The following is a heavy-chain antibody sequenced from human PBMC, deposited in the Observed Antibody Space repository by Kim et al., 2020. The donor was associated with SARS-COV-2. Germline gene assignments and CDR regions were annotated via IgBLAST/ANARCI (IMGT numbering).Heavy chain of an antibody. J-gene: IGHJ4*02. CDR2: INTSDGIT. Sequence: SLKVSCKSSAYTFTSYFMHWVRQAPGQGLEWMGIINTSDGITNYAQKFQGRVTMTRDTSTSTVYMELSSLRSEDTAVYYCTKYSGRNPFDYWGQGTLVTVSS. V-gene: IGHV1-46*01. D-gene: IGHD1-26*01. CDR1: AYTFTSYF. CDR3: TKYSGRNPFDY.